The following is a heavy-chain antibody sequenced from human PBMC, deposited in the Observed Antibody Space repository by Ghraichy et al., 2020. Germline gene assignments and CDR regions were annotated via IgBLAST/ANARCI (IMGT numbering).Heavy chain of an antibody. J-gene: IGHJ4*02. D-gene: IGHD3-22*01. CDR2: IYYSGST. V-gene: IGHV4-39*01. Sequence: SETLSLTCTVSGGSISSISYYWGWIRQPPGKGLEWIGSIYYSGSTYYNPSLKSRVTISVDTSKNQFSLKLTSVTAADTAVYYCARRRGSITMIVEDYFDYWGQGTLVTVSS. CDR1: GGSISSISYY. CDR3: ARRRGSITMIVEDYFDY.